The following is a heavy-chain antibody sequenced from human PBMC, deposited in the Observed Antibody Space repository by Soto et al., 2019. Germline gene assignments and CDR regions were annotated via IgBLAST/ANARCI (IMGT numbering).Heavy chain of an antibody. CDR1: GGTFRSNG. V-gene: IGHV1-69*01. CDR3: AMITMIHSFDP. Sequence: QVQLVQSGAEVKKPGSSVKVSCKASGGTFRSNGISWVRQAPGQGLEWLGGIIPIVHTASYAQTFRGRVTITADESTPTDYMELSSLSSEDTAVYYCAMITMIHSFDPWGQGTLVTVSS. J-gene: IGHJ5*02. D-gene: IGHD3-22*01. CDR2: IIPIVHTA.